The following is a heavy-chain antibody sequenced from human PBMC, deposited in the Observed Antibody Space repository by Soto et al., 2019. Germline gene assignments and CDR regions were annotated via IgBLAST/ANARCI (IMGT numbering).Heavy chain of an antibody. J-gene: IGHJ6*02. CDR3: ARDTYDFWSGYSQGIYYYYYGMDV. CDR2: SSAYNGNT. Sequence: ASVKVSCKASGYTFTSYGISWVRQAPGQGLEWMGWSSAYNGNTNYAQKLQGRVTMTTDTSTSTAYMELRSLRSDDTALYYCARDTYDFWSGYSQGIYYYYYGMDVWGQGTTVTVSS. V-gene: IGHV1-18*01. D-gene: IGHD3-3*01. CDR1: GYTFTSYG.